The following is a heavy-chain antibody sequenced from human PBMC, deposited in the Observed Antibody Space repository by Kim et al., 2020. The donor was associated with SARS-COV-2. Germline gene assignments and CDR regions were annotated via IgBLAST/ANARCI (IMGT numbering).Heavy chain of an antibody. CDR2: IYYSGST. CDR1: GGSISSYY. V-gene: IGHV4-59*01. CDR3: ARVKVREANFAVIAEYYFDY. D-gene: IGHD3-10*01. J-gene: IGHJ4*02. Sequence: SENLSLTCTVSGGSISSYYWSWIRQPPGKGLEWIGWIYYSGSTNYNPSLKSRVTISVDTAKNQFSLKLSSVTAADTAVYYCARVKVREANFAVIAEYYFDYWGQGTLVTVSS.